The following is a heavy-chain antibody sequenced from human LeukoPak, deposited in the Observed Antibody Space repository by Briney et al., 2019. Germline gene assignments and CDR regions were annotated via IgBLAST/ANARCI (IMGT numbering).Heavy chain of an antibody. Sequence: SETLSLTCTVSGGSISSSSYYWGWIRQPPGKGLEWIGSIYYSGSTYYNPSLKSRVTISVDTSKNQFSLKLSSVTAADTAVYYCARDQRVNWGFNAFDIWGQGTMVTVSS. D-gene: IGHD7-27*01. CDR3: ARDQRVNWGFNAFDI. CDR1: GGSISSSSYY. CDR2: IYYSGST. J-gene: IGHJ3*02. V-gene: IGHV4-39*07.